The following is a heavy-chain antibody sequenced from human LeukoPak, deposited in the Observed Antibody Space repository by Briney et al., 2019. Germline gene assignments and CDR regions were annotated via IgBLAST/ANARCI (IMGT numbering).Heavy chain of an antibody. J-gene: IGHJ5*02. D-gene: IGHD3-22*01. V-gene: IGHV4-4*07. Sequence: SETLSLTCTVSGGSISSYYWSWIRQPAGKGLEWIGRIYTSGSTNYNPSLKSRVTISEDTSKNQFSLKLSSVTAADTAVYYCARHHYCDSTVLLDPWGQGTLVTVSS. CDR3: ARHHYCDSTVLLDP. CDR2: IYTSGST. CDR1: GGSISSYY.